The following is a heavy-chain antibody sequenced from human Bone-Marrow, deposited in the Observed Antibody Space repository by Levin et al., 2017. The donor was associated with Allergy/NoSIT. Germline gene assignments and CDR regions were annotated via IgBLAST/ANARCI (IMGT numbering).Heavy chain of an antibody. CDR3: AKYGSGSHYLHEYYFDY. CDR1: GFTFNNYG. V-gene: IGHV3-30*18. D-gene: IGHD3-10*01. Sequence: LSLTCAASGFTFNNYGMHWARQAPGKGLEWVAVISYDGSNKYYVDSVKDRFPISRDQSKNTLYLQMNSLRVEDTGVYYCAKYGSGSHYLHEYYFDYWGQGTLVTVSS. CDR2: ISYDGSNK. J-gene: IGHJ4*02.